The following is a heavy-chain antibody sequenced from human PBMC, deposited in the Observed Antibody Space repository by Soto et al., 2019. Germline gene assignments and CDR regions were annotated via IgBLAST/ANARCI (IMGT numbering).Heavy chain of an antibody. D-gene: IGHD3-3*01. CDR2: INHSGST. Sequence: KTSETLSLTCAVYGGSFSGYYWSWIRQPPGKGLEWIGEINHSGSTNYNPSLKSRVTISVDTSKNQFSLKLSSVTAADTAVYYCARGRLIWSGYLGNWFDPWGQGXLVTVYS. CDR3: ARGRLIWSGYLGNWFDP. CDR1: GGSFSGYY. J-gene: IGHJ5*02. V-gene: IGHV4-34*01.